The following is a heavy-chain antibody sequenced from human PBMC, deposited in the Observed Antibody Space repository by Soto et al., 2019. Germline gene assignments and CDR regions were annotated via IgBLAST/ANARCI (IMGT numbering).Heavy chain of an antibody. Sequence: GGSLRLSCAASGFTFSSYAMSWVRQAPGKGLEWVSAISGSGGSTYYADSVKGRFTISRDNSKNTLYLQMNSLRAEDTAVYYCAKGPLYYYGSGSWQDAFDIWGQGTMVTVS. D-gene: IGHD3-10*01. V-gene: IGHV3-23*01. CDR1: GFTFSSYA. J-gene: IGHJ3*02. CDR3: AKGPLYYYGSGSWQDAFDI. CDR2: ISGSGGST.